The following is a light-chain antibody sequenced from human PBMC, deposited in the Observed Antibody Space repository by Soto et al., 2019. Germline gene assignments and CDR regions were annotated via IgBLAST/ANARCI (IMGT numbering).Light chain of an antibody. CDR3: QQYNSPAT. J-gene: IGKJ4*01. CDR1: QSISSW. V-gene: IGKV1-5*03. Sequence: DIQMTQSPSTLSASVGDRVTITCRASQSISSWLAWYQQKPGKAPKLLIYKASSLESGVPSRFSGSGSGTESTLTISSLQPDDFATYYCQQYNSPATFGGGTKVEIK. CDR2: KAS.